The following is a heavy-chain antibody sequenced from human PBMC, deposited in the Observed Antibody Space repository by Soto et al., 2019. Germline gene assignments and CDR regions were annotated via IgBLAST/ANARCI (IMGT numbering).Heavy chain of an antibody. Sequence: EVPLVESGGALVKPGESLTLSCAASGFTFNNAWMTWVRQAPGKGLEWVGRIKSWTDGGRVDTAAPVKGRFTISRDDSNNTFYLQMTSLKTEDTAVYYCTTWRRERSCTSVSGYGAGAYWGQGTLVTVSS. CDR1: GFTFNNAW. J-gene: IGHJ4*02. V-gene: IGHV3-15*02. D-gene: IGHD2-8*02. CDR2: IKSWTDGGRV. CDR3: TTWRRERSCTSVSGYGAGAY.